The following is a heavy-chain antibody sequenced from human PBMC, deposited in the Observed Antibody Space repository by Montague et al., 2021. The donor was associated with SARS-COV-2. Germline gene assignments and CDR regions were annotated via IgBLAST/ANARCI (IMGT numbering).Heavy chain of an antibody. CDR1: GDSISRSHYF. J-gene: IGHJ3*02. V-gene: IGHV4-39*02. CDR2: IYFTGKT. CDR3: ARWGLNNASDI. D-gene: IGHD1/OR15-1a*01. Sequence: SETLSLTCSVSGDSISRSHYFWAWIRQPPGMGLEWFGSIYFTGKTXCHPSLKSRVTISIDTSKNHFSLRLSSVTAADSAVFYCARWGLNNASDIWGLGTMITISS.